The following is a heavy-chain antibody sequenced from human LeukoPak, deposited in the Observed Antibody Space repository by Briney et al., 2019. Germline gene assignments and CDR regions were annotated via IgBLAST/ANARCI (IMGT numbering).Heavy chain of an antibody. CDR2: ISYDGSNK. CDR3: ARAMATVTTPYGY. D-gene: IGHD4-17*01. Sequence: GGSLRLSCAASGFTFSSYAMHWVRQAPGKGLEWVAVISYDGSNKYYADSVRGRFTISRDNSKNTLYLQMNSLRAEDTAVYYCARAMATVTTPYGYWGQGTLVTVSS. CDR1: GFTFSSYA. J-gene: IGHJ4*02. V-gene: IGHV3-30-3*01.